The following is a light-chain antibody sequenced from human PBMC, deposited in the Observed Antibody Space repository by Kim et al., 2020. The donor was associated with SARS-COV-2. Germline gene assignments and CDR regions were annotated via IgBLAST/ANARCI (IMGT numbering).Light chain of an antibody. CDR2: GAS. CDR1: QSVSNSY. J-gene: IGKJ4*01. CDR3: QQYGSSPLT. Sequence: EIVLTQSPGTLSLSPGERATLSCRASQSVSNSYLAWYQQKPGQAPRLLIYGASSRATGIPDRFSGSGSGTDFTFSISRLEPEDFVVYYCQQYGSSPLTFGGGTKVDIK. V-gene: IGKV3-20*01.